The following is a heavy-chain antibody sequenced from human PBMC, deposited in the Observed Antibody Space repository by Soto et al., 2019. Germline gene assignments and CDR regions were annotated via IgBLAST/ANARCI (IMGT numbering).Heavy chain of an antibody. J-gene: IGHJ3*02. D-gene: IGHD2-15*01. CDR3: ARVAATFRGFDI. CDR1: GFTFSSYA. V-gene: IGHV3-23*01. Sequence: GGSLRLSCAASGFTFSSYAMSWVRQAPGKGLEWVSAISGSGGTTYYADSVKGRFTFSRDNSKNTLYLQMNSLKTEDTAVYYCARVAATFRGFDIWGQGTMVTVS. CDR2: ISGSGGTT.